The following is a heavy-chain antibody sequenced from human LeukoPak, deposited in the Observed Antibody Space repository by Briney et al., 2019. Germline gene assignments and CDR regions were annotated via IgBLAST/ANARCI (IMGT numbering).Heavy chain of an antibody. CDR1: GYTFTSYA. J-gene: IGHJ6*02. V-gene: IGHV1-3*01. D-gene: IGHD2-15*01. CDR3: ARDAMVASPGLYYYGMDV. Sequence: GASVKVSCKASGYTFTSYAMHWVRQAPGQRLEWMGWINAGNGNTKYSQKFRGRVTITRDTSASTAYMELSSLRSEDTAVYYCARDAMVASPGLYYYGMDVWGQGTTVTVSS. CDR2: INAGNGNT.